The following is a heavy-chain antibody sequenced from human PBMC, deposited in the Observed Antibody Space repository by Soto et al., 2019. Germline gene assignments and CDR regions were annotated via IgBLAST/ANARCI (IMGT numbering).Heavy chain of an antibody. Sequence: QVPLVQSGGEVRKPGASVKVSCKASGYTFTSYGISWVRQAPGQGPEWMGWISVNNGNTVYAQKVQGRVTLTTDTSTSTAYMEVRSLRSDDTAVYYCARDPNCSGGNCYFDYWGQGTLVIVSS. J-gene: IGHJ4*02. D-gene: IGHD2-15*01. CDR1: GYTFTSYG. CDR3: ARDPNCSGGNCYFDY. V-gene: IGHV1-18*04. CDR2: ISVNNGNT.